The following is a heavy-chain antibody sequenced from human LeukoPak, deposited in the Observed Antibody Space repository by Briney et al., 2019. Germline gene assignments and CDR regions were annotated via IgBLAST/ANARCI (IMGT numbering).Heavy chain of an antibody. D-gene: IGHD4-11*01. J-gene: IGHJ4*02. CDR2: INPNSGGT. Sequence: ASVKVSCKASGYTFTGYYMHWVRQAPGQGLEWMGWINPNSGGTNYAQKFQGRVTMTRDTSISTAYMELSRLRSDDTAVYYCARRITVTTVRIFDYWGQGTLVTVSS. CDR3: ARRITVTTVRIFDY. V-gene: IGHV1-2*02. CDR1: GYTFTGYY.